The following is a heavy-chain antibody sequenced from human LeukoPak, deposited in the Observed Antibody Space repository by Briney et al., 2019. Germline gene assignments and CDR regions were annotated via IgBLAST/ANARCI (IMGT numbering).Heavy chain of an antibody. CDR3: ARAPVDYYDSSGYYYPKYFDY. D-gene: IGHD3-22*01. J-gene: IGHJ4*02. V-gene: IGHV1-69*05. Sequence: SVKVSCKAAGGTFSSYAISWVRQAPGQGLEWMGGMIPIFGTANYAQKFQGRVTITTDESTSTAYMELSSLRSEDTAVYYCARAPVDYYDSSGYYYPKYFDYWGQGTLVTVSS. CDR1: GGTFSSYA. CDR2: MIPIFGTA.